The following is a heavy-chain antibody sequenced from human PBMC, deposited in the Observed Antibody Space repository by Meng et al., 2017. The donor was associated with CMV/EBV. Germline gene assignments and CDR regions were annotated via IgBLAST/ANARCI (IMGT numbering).Heavy chain of an antibody. V-gene: IGHV2-5*02. Sequence: QITLKESGPTMVKPTQTLTLTAPFSGFSRSHSGVGLGWIRQPPGKALEWLALIYWDDDKRYSPSLKSRLTITKDTSKNQVVLTMTNMDPVDTATYYCAHLDTAKLHFDYWGQGTLVTVSS. CDR2: IYWDDDK. D-gene: IGHD5-18*01. CDR3: AHLDTAKLHFDY. CDR1: GFSRSHSGVG. J-gene: IGHJ4*02.